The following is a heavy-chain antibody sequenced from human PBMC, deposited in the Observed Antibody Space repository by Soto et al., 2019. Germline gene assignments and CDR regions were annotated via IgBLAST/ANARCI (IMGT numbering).Heavy chain of an antibody. CDR3: ARARSHEWELLPQYFDF. CDR2: LYYSGST. CDR1: DSSSSNYY. Sequence: SETLSLTYTVSDSSSSNYYWGWLRRYTGKGLDWIGYLYYSGSTNYNPTLKSPVTISVDKSKNQFSLTLTSVTAADTAIYYCARARSHEWELLPQYFDFWGQGILVTVSS. V-gene: IGHV4-59*01. D-gene: IGHD1-26*01. J-gene: IGHJ4*01.